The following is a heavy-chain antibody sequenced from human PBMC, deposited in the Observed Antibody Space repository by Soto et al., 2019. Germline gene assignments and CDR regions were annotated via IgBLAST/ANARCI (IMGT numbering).Heavy chain of an antibody. Sequence: QVQLQESGPGLVKPSQTLSLTCTVSGGSITSDNYYWSWVRQHPGQGLEWIGFIYATGSTYYNPSLKSRVTISVDTSKDQFSLKVSSVIAADTAVYYCARVQATYGSQSFDYWGQGTLVTVSS. J-gene: IGHJ4*02. D-gene: IGHD3-10*01. CDR3: ARVQATYGSQSFDY. V-gene: IGHV4-31*03. CDR1: GGSITSDNYY. CDR2: IYATGST.